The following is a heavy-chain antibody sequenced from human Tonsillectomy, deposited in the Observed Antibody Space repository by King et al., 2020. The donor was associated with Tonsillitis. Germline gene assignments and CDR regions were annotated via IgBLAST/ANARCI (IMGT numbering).Heavy chain of an antibody. CDR3: ARHHRLYGMDV. V-gene: IGHV3-11*01. CDR1: GFTFTDYY. CDR2: IDSITTVT. Sequence: VQLVESGGGLVKPGASLRLSCAASGFTFTDYYMSWIRQAPGKGLEWVAHIDSITTVTYYADSLKGRFTLSRDNAKNSVSLQMNSLTVEDTAVYFCARHHRLYGMDVWGQGTTVTVSS. J-gene: IGHJ6*02.